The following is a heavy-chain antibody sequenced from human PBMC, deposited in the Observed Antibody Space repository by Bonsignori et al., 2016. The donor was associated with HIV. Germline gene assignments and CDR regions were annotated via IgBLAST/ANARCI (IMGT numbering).Heavy chain of an antibody. J-gene: IGHJ6*03. CDR2: IIPILGIA. D-gene: IGHD4-17*01. V-gene: IGHV1-69*10. Sequence: WVRQAPGQGLEWMGGIIPILGIANYAQKFQGRVTITADESTSTAYMELSSLRSEDTAVYYCATDQVGYGDYEDYYYYYMDVWGKGTTVTVSS. CDR3: ATDQVGYGDYEDYYYYYMDV.